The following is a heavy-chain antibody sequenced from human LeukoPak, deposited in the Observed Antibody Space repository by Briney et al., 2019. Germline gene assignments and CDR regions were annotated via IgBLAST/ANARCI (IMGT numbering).Heavy chain of an antibody. Sequence: PSETLSLTCTVSGGSISSYYWNWIRQPAGKGLEWIGRIYTSGSTNYNPSLKSRVTISVDKSKNQFSLKLSSVTAADTAVYYCARDPSYRWDYFDYWGQGTLVTVSS. CDR1: GGSISSYY. J-gene: IGHJ4*02. V-gene: IGHV4-4*07. CDR3: ARDPSYRWDYFDY. CDR2: IYTSGST. D-gene: IGHD3-16*02.